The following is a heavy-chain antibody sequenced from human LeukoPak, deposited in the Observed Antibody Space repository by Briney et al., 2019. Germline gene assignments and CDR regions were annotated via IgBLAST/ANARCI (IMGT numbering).Heavy chain of an antibody. CDR2: IYWDDDK. Sequence: SGPTLVKPTQTLTLTCTFSGFSLSTSGVGVGWILQPPGKALEWLALIYWDDDKRYSPSLKSRLTITKDTSKNQVVLTMTNMDPVDTATYYCAHRNGYERTWNWFDPWGQGTLVTVSS. J-gene: IGHJ5*02. D-gene: IGHD5-12*01. V-gene: IGHV2-5*02. CDR3: AHRNGYERTWNWFDP. CDR1: GFSLSTSGVG.